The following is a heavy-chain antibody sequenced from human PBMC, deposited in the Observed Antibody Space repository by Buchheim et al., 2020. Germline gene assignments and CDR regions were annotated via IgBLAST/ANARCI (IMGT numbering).Heavy chain of an antibody. D-gene: IGHD2-2*01. CDR1: GGSITTNFW. Sequence: QLRESGPGQVKPSVTLSLTCAVSGGSITTNFWWSWVRLAPEKGLEFIGPTYHDGTTKYNPALQSRITISVDTSKSQFSLSLTSVTAADAALYYCARVRPAGDFGLFDSWGQGAL. J-gene: IGHJ5*01. CDR3: ARVRPAGDFGLFDS. CDR2: TYHDGTT. V-gene: IGHV4-4*02.